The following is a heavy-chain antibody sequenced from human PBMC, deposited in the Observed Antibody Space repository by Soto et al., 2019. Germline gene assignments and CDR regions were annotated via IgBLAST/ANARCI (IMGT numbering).Heavy chain of an antibody. D-gene: IGHD2-8*01. V-gene: IGHV1-18*01. CDR3: AKNGQPPYYYYGLDV. CDR1: GYTFSRYG. CDR2: ISGYNGDT. Sequence: QGQLVQSGGEVKKSGASVKVSCKASGYTFSRYGISWVRQAPGQGLEWMGWISGYNGDTNYAQKFQCRVTMTIDPSTTTAYMELRSLTSDDTAVYYCAKNGQPPYYYYGLDVWGQGTTVTVSS. J-gene: IGHJ6*02.